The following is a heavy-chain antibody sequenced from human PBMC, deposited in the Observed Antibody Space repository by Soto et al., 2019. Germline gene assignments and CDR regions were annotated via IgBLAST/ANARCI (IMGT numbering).Heavy chain of an antibody. CDR3: AKIPTGSGSSKFDY. J-gene: IGHJ4*02. D-gene: IGHD3-10*01. V-gene: IGHV3-23*01. CDR1: VFTFRTYA. Sequence: LRLSCAASVFTFRTYAMNWLRQAPGKGLEWISAISGSGSFTHYADSVRGRFTISRDTSQNQLYLQMNNLRGDDTAMYYCAKIPTGSGSSKFDYWGQGIQVTVSS. CDR2: ISGSGSFT.